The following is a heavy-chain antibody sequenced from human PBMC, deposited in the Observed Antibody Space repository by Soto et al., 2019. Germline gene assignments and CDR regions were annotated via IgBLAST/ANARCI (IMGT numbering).Heavy chain of an antibody. CDR3: ARAEKPAPPFDY. V-gene: IGHV1-69*13. J-gene: IGHJ4*02. Sequence: ASVKVSCKASGCTFSSYAISWVREAPGQGLEWMGGIIPIFGTANYAQKFQGRVTITADESTSTAYMELSRLRSEDTAVYYCARAEKPAPPFDYWGQGTLVTVSS. CDR1: GCTFSSYA. CDR2: IIPIFGTA.